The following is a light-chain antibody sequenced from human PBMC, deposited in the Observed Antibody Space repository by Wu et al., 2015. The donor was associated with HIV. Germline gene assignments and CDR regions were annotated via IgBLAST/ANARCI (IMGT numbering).Light chain of an antibody. CDR1: QSVSSSS. V-gene: IGKV3D-20*02. Sequence: EIVLTQSPGTLSLSPGESATLSCRASQSVSSSSLAWYQQKPGQVPRLLIYGSINRATGIPARFSGSGSGSDFTLTISSLEPEDFAVYYCQQRSDWPWTFGQGTKVEIK. J-gene: IGKJ1*01. CDR2: GSI. CDR3: QQRSDWPWT.